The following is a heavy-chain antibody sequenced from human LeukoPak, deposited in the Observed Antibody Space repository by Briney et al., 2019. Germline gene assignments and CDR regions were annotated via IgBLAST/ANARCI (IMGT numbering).Heavy chain of an antibody. CDR2: INPNSGGT. D-gene: IGHD6-19*01. J-gene: IGHJ4*02. Sequence: ASVKVSCKASGYTFTGYYMHWVRQAPGQGLEWMGWINPNSGGTNYAQKFQGRVTRTRDTSISTAYMELSRLRSDDTAVYYCARETANYYSSGWYMRWGQGTLVTVSS. CDR3: ARETANYYSSGWYMR. CDR1: GYTFTGYY. V-gene: IGHV1-2*02.